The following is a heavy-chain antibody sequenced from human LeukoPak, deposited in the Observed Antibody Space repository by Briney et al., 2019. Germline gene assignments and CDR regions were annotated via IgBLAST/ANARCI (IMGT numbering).Heavy chain of an antibody. CDR3: ANEIVVVPAATLAIDY. CDR1: GFTFSSYA. V-gene: IGHV3-23*01. J-gene: IGHJ4*02. Sequence: PGGSLRLSCAASGFTFSSYAMSWVRQAPGKGLEWVSAISGSGGSTYYADSVKGRFTISRDNSKNTLYLQMNSPRAEDTAVYYCANEIVVVPAATLAIDYWGQGTLVTVSS. D-gene: IGHD2-2*01. CDR2: ISGSGGST.